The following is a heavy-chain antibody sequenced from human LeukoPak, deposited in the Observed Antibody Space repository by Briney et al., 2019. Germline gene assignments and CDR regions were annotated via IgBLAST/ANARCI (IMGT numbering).Heavy chain of an antibody. CDR1: GYTFTGYL. D-gene: IGHD5-12*01. V-gene: IGHV1-2*02. Sequence: ASVKVSCKASGYTFTGYLLHWVRQAPGQGLEWMGWINTNNGGTNYAQSFQGRVTLTRDTDITTVYMQLSRLRSDDTAVYYCVRVGGYSGYDPRGYFDYWGQGTLVTVSS. CDR2: INTNNGGT. J-gene: IGHJ4*02. CDR3: VRVGGYSGYDPRGYFDY.